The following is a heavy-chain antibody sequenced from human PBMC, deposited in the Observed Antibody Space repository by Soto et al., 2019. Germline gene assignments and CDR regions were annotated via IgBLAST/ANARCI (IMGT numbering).Heavy chain of an antibody. Sequence: GWSLRLSCAFSVFNVMSYWMSWVRQAPGKGLEWVASVKEDGSELYYLHSVRGRFSISRDSAGNALHLTMNYLSAEDTGVYFCARDIGFDYVNWGQGIPVTVSS. V-gene: IGHV3-7*01. D-gene: IGHD3-16*01. J-gene: IGHJ4*02. CDR1: VFNVMSYW. CDR3: ARDIGFDYVN. CDR2: VKEDGSEL.